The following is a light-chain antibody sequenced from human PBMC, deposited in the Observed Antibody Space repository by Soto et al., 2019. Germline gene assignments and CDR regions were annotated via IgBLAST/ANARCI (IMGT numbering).Light chain of an antibody. CDR2: GAS. CDR3: QQYGSSPTLP. J-gene: IGKJ1*01. Sequence: EMVLTQSPGTLSLSPGERATLSCRASQSGSSSYLAWYQQKTGQAPRLLIYGASSRATGIPDMFSGSGSGTDFTLTISSLEPEDFAVYYCQQYGSSPTLPVGQGTKVEIK. CDR1: QSGSSSY. V-gene: IGKV3-20*01.